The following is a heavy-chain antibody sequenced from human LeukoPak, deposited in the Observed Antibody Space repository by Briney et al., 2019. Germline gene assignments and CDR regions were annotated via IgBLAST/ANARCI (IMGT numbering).Heavy chain of an antibody. J-gene: IGHJ4*02. CDR1: GGSFSGYY. V-gene: IGHV4-34*01. D-gene: IGHD2-2*01. Sequence: TSETLSLTCAVYGGSFSGYYWSWIRQPPGKGLEWIGEINHSGSTNYNPSLKSRVTISVDTSKNQFSLKLSSVTAADTAVYYCARIPYCSSTSCYGRDYWGQGTLVTVSS. CDR3: ARIPYCSSTSCYGRDY. CDR2: INHSGST.